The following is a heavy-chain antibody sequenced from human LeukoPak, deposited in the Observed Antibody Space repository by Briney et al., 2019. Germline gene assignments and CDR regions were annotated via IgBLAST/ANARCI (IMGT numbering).Heavy chain of an antibody. V-gene: IGHV1-8*01. CDR2: MNPNSGNT. J-gene: IGHJ6*02. CDR3: ARVASDYHYYYGMDV. Sequence: ASVKVSCKASGYTFTSYDISWVRQATGQGLEWMGWMNPNSGNTGYAQKFQGRVTMTRDTSISTAYMELSSLRSEDTAVYFCARVASDYHYYYGMDVWGQGTTVTVSS. CDR1: GYTFTSYD.